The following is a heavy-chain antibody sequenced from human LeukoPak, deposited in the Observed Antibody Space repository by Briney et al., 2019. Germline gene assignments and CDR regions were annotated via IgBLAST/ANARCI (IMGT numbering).Heavy chain of an antibody. CDR3: ARAGYSYGYVDY. V-gene: IGHV4-34*01. D-gene: IGHD5-18*01. J-gene: IGHJ4*02. CDR2: IYYSGST. CDR1: GGSFSGYY. Sequence: SETLSLTCAVYGGSFSGYYWSWIRQPPGKGLEWIGSIYYSGSTWSSLKSRVTISIDTSKNKFSLKLSSVTAADTAVYYCARAGYSYGYVDYWGQGTLVTVSS.